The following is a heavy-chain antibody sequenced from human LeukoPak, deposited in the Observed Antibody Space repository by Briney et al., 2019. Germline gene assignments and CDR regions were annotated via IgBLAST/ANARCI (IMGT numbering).Heavy chain of an antibody. CDR2: IYTSGST. CDR3: ARGSHSQRYYYYGMDV. J-gene: IGHJ6*02. V-gene: IGHV4-4*07. D-gene: IGHD1-26*01. Sequence: SETLSPTCTVSGGSISSYYWSWIRQPAGKGLEWIGRIYTSGSTNYNPSLKSRVTMSVDTSKNQFSLKLSSVTAADTAVYYCARGSHSQRYYYYGMDVWGQGTTVTVSS. CDR1: GGSISSYY.